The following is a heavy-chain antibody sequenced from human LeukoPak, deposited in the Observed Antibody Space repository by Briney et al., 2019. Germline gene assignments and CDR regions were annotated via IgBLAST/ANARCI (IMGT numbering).Heavy chain of an antibody. V-gene: IGHV3-23*01. J-gene: IGHJ6*03. CDR2: ISISGTGT. Sequence: GGSLRLSCAASGFTFSTYAMSWVRQAPGKGLVWVSRISISGTGTYYADSVKGRFTISRDNSKSTLYLQMNSLRAEDTAVYYCAKARSGSYYMDVWGKGTTVTVSS. CDR3: AKARSGSYYMDV. D-gene: IGHD3-10*01. CDR1: GFTFSTYA.